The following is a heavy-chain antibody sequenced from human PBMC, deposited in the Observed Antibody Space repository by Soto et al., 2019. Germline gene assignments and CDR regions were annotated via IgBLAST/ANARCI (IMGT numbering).Heavy chain of an antibody. Sequence: QVQLVQSEAEVKKPGASLKVSCRASGYNFANYGISWVRQAPGQGLEWMGWISAHNGDTKYAQKVQGRVTMTADKSTSTAYMEMWSLRSDDTAVYYCARDAAYNYCWGGVMELYSYNMDVWGQGTTVTV. J-gene: IGHJ6*02. CDR2: ISAHNGDT. D-gene: IGHD3-16*01. CDR1: GYNFANYG. CDR3: ARDAAYNYCWGGVMELYSYNMDV. V-gene: IGHV1-18*01.